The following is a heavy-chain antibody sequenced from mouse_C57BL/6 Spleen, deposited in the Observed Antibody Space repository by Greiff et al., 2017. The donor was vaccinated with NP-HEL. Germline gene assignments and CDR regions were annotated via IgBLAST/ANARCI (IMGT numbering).Heavy chain of an antibody. Sequence: QVQLKESGAELVKPGASVKISCKASGYAFSSYWMNWVKQRPGKGLEWIGQIYPGDGDTNYNGKFKGKATLTADKSSSTAYMQLSSLTSEDSAVYFCANGYDVENWYFDVWGTGTTVTVSS. CDR3: ANGYDVENWYFDV. D-gene: IGHD2-2*01. J-gene: IGHJ1*03. V-gene: IGHV1-80*01. CDR2: IYPGDGDT. CDR1: GYAFSSYW.